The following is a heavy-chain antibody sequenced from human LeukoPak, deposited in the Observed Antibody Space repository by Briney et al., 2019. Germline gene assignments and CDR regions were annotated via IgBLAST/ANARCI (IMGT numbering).Heavy chain of an antibody. CDR3: ARASWFGELSDAFDI. CDR1: GYTFTGYY. Sequence: ASVKVSCKASGYTFTGYYMHWVRQAPGQGLEWMGWINPNSGGTNYAQKFRGRITMTRDTSITTAYMELSRLRSDDTAVYYCARASWFGELSDAFDIWGQGTMVTVSS. J-gene: IGHJ3*02. CDR2: INPNSGGT. V-gene: IGHV1-2*02. D-gene: IGHD3-10*01.